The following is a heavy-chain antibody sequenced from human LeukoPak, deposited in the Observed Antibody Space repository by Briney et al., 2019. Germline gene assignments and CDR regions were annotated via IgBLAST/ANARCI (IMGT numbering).Heavy chain of an antibody. D-gene: IGHD6-19*01. V-gene: IGHV1-18*01. Sequence: ASVKVSCKASGYTFTNYGLTWVRQAPGQGLEWMAWVNTYNGYTTYAQKLQGRVTMTTDTSTSTAYMELRSLRSDDTAVYYCARDLRSLGTSGWYGGYWGRGTLVTVSS. J-gene: IGHJ4*02. CDR1: GYTFTNYG. CDR3: ARDLRSLGTSGWYGGY. CDR2: VNTYNGYT.